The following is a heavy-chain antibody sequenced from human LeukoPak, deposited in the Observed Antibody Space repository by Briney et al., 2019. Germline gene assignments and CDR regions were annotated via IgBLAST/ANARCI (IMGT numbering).Heavy chain of an antibody. CDR1: GDSISSYY. CDR2: IYYSGST. D-gene: IGHD6-13*01. J-gene: IGHJ5*02. V-gene: IGHV4-59*01. Sequence: PETLSLTCTVSGDSISSYYWSWIRQPPGKGLEWIGYIYYSGSTNYNPSLKSRVTISVDTSKNQFSLKLSSVTAADTAVYYCATGRGYSSSWYWFDPWGQGTLVTVSS. CDR3: ATGRGYSSSWYWFDP.